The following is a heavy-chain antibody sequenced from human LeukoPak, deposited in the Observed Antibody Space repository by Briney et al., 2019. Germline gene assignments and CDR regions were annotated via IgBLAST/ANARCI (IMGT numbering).Heavy chain of an antibody. J-gene: IGHJ4*02. CDR2: VSSSSSYI. Sequence: GGSLRLSCAASGFTFSTYSMNWVRQAPGKGLEWVSSVSSSSSYIYYADSVKGRFTISRDNAKNSLYLQMNSLSAEDTAVYYCASSVAIAAAGTPWAFYYWGQGTLVTVSS. CDR3: ASSVAIAAAGTPWAFYY. V-gene: IGHV3-21*03. D-gene: IGHD6-13*01. CDR1: GFTFSTYS.